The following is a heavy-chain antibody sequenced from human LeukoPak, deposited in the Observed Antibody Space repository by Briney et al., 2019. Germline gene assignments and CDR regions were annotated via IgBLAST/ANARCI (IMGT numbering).Heavy chain of an antibody. J-gene: IGHJ4*02. CDR1: GGSISSSSYY. V-gene: IGHV4-39*01. CDR3: ARPLRDGYNSYYFDY. Sequence: SSETLSLTCTVSGGSISSSSYYWGWIRQPPGKGLEWIGSIYYSGSTYYNPSLKSRVTISVDTSKNQFSLKLSSVTAADTAVYYCARPLRDGYNSYYFDYWGQGTLVTVSS. CDR2: IYYSGST. D-gene: IGHD5-24*01.